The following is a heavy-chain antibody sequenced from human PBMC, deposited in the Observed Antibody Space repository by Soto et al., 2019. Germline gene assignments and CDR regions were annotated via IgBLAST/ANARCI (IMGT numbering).Heavy chain of an antibody. CDR1: GFTFSTYA. CDR2: ITSSNNYYT. V-gene: IGHV3-21*01. J-gene: IGHJ2*01. Sequence: GGSLRLSCAVSGFTFSTYAMHWVRQAPGKGLEWVSSITSSNNYYTYYADSVKGRFTISRDNAKNSLYLQMNSLRAEDTAVYYCARDFYATYRYFDLWGRGTLVTVSS. D-gene: IGHD2-2*01. CDR3: ARDFYATYRYFDL.